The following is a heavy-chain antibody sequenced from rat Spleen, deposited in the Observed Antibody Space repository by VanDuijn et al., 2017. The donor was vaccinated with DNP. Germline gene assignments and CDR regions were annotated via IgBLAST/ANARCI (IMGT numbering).Heavy chain of an antibody. CDR2: ISPSGGST. CDR3: ARVLRVPYGMDA. CDR1: GFTFSDYN. J-gene: IGHJ4*01. Sequence: EVQLVESGGGLVQPGRSLKLSCAASGFTFSDYNMAWVRQAPTKGLEWVASISPSGGSTYYRDSVKGRFTISRDNAKRTLYLQMNSLRSEDMATYYCARVLRVPYGMDAWGQGTSVTVSS. D-gene: IGHD1-6*01. V-gene: IGHV5-25*01.